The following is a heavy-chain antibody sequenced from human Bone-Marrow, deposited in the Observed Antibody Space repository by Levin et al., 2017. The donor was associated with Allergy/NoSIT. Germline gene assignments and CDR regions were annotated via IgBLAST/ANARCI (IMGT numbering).Heavy chain of an antibody. D-gene: IGHD3-3*01. CDR2: IKGDGRDT. Sequence: GESLKISCAASGFSFSDHWMHWVRRVSGKGLMWVSRIKGDGRDTSYADSVRGRFTISRDNAKNTLYLEMNSLRVEDTAVYYCTRDGHHYDHDFWGQGALVTVSS. V-gene: IGHV3-74*01. CDR1: GFSFSDHW. CDR3: TRDGHHYDHDF. J-gene: IGHJ4*02.